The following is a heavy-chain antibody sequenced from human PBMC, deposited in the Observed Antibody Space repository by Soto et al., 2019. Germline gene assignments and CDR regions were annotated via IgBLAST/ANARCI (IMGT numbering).Heavy chain of an antibody. CDR2: IIPIFGTA. V-gene: IGHV1-69*01. Sequence: QVQLVQSGAEVKKPGSSVKVSCKASGGTFSSYAISWVRQAPGQGLEWMGGIIPIFGTANYAQKFQGRVTITADESTSTAYMELSSLRSEDTAVYYCARARMREYSSSWYVPAVGGYYYYGMDVWGQGTTVTVSS. J-gene: IGHJ6*02. CDR3: ARARMREYSSSWYVPAVGGYYYYGMDV. CDR1: GGTFSSYA. D-gene: IGHD6-13*01.